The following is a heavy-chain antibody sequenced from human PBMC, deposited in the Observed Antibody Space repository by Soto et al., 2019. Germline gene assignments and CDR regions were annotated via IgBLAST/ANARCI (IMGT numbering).Heavy chain of an antibody. Sequence: GGSRRLSCSASGFTFSSYAMHGVRQAPGKGLEYVSSISTNWGSTHYADSVKGRFTISRDNSKNTQYLQMSSLRADDTAVYYCVKGEYYYDSSGYYPFDYWGQGTLVTVSS. V-gene: IGHV3-64D*06. J-gene: IGHJ4*02. CDR2: ISTNWGST. CDR3: VKGEYYYDSSGYYPFDY. CDR1: GFTFSSYA. D-gene: IGHD3-22*01.